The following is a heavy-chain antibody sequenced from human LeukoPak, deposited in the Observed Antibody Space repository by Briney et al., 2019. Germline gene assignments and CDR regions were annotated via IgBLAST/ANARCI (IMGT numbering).Heavy chain of an antibody. J-gene: IGHJ4*02. V-gene: IGHV3-30*18. CDR3: AKLGDYGSGSYNY. D-gene: IGHD3-10*01. Sequence: GGSLRLSCAASGFTFSSYGMHWVRQAPGKGLEWVAVISYDGSNKYYADSVKGRFTISRDNSKNTLYLQMNSLRAEDTAVYYCAKLGDYGSGSYNYWGQGTLVTVSS. CDR2: ISYDGSNK. CDR1: GFTFSSYG.